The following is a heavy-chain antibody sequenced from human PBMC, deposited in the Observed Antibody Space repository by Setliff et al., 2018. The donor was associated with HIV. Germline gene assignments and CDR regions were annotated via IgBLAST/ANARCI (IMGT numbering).Heavy chain of an antibody. Sequence: SCAAPGFSFSSYGMNWVRQAPGKGLEWVSYISSTSSNIYYVDSVEGRFTISRDNADNSLYLQMNSLRAEDTAVYYCARYALAVPGYHNAFDIWGQGTMVTVSS. CDR2: ISSTSSNI. J-gene: IGHJ3*02. V-gene: IGHV3-48*01. CDR1: GFSFSSYG. CDR3: ARYALAVPGYHNAFDI. D-gene: IGHD6-19*01.